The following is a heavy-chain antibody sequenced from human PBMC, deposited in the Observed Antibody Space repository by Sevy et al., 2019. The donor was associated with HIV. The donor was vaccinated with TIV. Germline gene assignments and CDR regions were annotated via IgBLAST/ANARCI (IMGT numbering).Heavy chain of an antibody. D-gene: IGHD3-9*01. CDR3: ARDEGSYDILTGYVLPNWFDP. Sequence: ASVKVSCKASGYTFTSYGISWVRQAPGQGLEWMGWISAYNGNTNYAQKLQGRVTMTTDTSTSTAYMELRSLRSDDTAVYYCARDEGSYDILTGYVLPNWFDPWGQGTLVTVSS. V-gene: IGHV1-18*01. CDR2: ISAYNGNT. J-gene: IGHJ5*02. CDR1: GYTFTSYG.